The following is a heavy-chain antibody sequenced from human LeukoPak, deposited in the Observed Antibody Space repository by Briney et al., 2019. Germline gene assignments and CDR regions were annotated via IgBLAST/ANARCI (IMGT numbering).Heavy chain of an antibody. J-gene: IGHJ4*02. V-gene: IGHV3-7*01. CDR3: ARDGDNIAARHFDY. CDR2: IKQDGSEK. Sequence: GGSLRLSCAASGFTFSSYWMSWVRQAPGKGLEWVANIKQDGSEKYYVDSVKGRSTISRDNAKNSLYLQMNRLRAEDTAVYYCARDGDNIAARHFDYWGQGTLVTVSS. D-gene: IGHD6-6*01. CDR1: GFTFSSYW.